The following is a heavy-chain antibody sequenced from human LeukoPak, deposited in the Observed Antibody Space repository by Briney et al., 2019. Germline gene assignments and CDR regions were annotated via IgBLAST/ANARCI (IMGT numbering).Heavy chain of an antibody. CDR1: GGSFSGYY. CDR3: ARHHSLRVGATSCFDY. V-gene: IGHV4-34*01. Sequence: PSETLSLTCAVYGGSFSGYYWSWIRQPPGKGLEWIGEINHSGSTNYNPSLKSRVTISVDTSKNQFSLKLSSVTAADTAVYYCARHHSLRVGATSCFDYWGQGTLVTVSS. CDR2: INHSGST. D-gene: IGHD1-26*01. J-gene: IGHJ4*02.